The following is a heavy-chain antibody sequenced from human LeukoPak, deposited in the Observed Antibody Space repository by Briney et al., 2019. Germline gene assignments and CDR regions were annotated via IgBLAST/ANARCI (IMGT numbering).Heavy chain of an antibody. J-gene: IGHJ5*02. V-gene: IGHV1-2*02. CDR3: ARVGNYDFWSGYSNWFDP. CDR1: GYTFTGYY. D-gene: IGHD3-3*01. Sequence: ASVKVSCKASGYTFTGYYMHCVRQAPGQGLEWMGWINPNSGGTNYAQKFQGRVTMTRDTSISTAYMELSRLRSDDTAVYYCARVGNYDFWSGYSNWFDPWGQGTLVTVSS. CDR2: INPNSGGT.